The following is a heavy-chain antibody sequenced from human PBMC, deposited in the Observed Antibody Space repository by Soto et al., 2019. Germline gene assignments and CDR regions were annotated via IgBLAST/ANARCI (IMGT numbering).Heavy chain of an antibody. V-gene: IGHV4-59*01. CDR2: IYYSGST. D-gene: IGHD6-25*01. J-gene: IGHJ5*02. CDR3: AGARGRSSGGDNCLDQ. CDR1: GGSISSYY. Sequence: SETLSLTCTVSGGSISSYYWSWIRQPPGKGLEWIGYIYYSGSTNYNPSLKSRVTISVDTSKNQFSLKLSSVTAADTAVYYCAGARGRSSGGDNCLDQWGVVTLVAV.